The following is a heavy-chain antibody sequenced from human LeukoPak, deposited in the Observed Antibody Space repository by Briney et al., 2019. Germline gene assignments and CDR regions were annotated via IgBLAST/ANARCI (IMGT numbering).Heavy chain of an antibody. CDR2: INSDGSST. D-gene: IGHD5-12*01. V-gene: IGHV3-74*01. CDR3: ATNSGYRFDY. CDR1: GFTFSNYW. Sequence: GGSLRLSCVASGFTFSNYWMHWVRQAPGKGLVWVSHINSDGSSTTYADSVKGRFTISRDNAKNTLYLQMNSLRAEDTAVYYCATNSGYRFDYWGQGTLSPSPQ. J-gene: IGHJ4*02.